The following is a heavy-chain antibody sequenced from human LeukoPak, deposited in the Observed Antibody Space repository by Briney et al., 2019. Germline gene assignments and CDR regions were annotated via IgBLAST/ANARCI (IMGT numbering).Heavy chain of an antibody. Sequence: PGGSLRLSCAASGFTFSGYAMSWVRQAPGKGLEWVAVIWNDGSNKYYADSVKGRFTISRDNSKNTLYLQMNSLRAEDTAVYYCARSSNYYGSGSYYGVAGGFDYWGLGTLVTASS. CDR3: ARSSNYYGSGSYYGVAGGFDY. CDR2: IWNDGSNK. V-gene: IGHV3-33*08. CDR1: GFTFSGYA. J-gene: IGHJ4*02. D-gene: IGHD3-10*01.